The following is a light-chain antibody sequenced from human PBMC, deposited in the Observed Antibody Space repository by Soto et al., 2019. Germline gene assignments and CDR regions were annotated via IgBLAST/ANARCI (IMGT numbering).Light chain of an antibody. CDR2: DAS. CDR1: QSISSW. CDR3: EHFCTYAGT. J-gene: IGKJ5*01. V-gene: IGKV1-5*01. Sequence: DIQMTQSPSTLSASLGDRVTITCRASQSISSWLAWYQQKPGKAPKLLIYDASSLESGVPSRFSGSGCGTEFSRAMCSLQVYDFAIYYYEHFCTYAGTFGRGTRLEIK.